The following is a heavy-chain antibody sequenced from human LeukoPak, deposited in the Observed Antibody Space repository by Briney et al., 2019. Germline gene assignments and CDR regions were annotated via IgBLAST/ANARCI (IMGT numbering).Heavy chain of an antibody. CDR2: IYYSGST. CDR1: GVSISSSTCY. J-gene: IGHJ4*02. Sequence: SETQSLTCTVSGVSISSSTCYWGWIRQPPGKGLEWIGSIYYSGSTYYNPSLKSRVTISVDTSNDQISLKLSSVTAADTAVYYCARTPDYGDYRYYFDYWGQGTLVTVSS. D-gene: IGHD4-17*01. CDR3: ARTPDYGDYRYYFDY. V-gene: IGHV4-39*07.